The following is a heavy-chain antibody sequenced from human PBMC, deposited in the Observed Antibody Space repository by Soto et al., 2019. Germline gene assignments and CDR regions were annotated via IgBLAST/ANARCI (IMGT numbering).Heavy chain of an antibody. V-gene: IGHV1-69*06. J-gene: IGHJ5*02. CDR2: IIPIFGTA. D-gene: IGHD3-22*01. CDR1: GGTFSSYA. Sequence: ASVKVSCKASGGTFSSYAISWVRQAPGQGLEWMGGIIPIFGTANYAQKFQGRVTITADKSTSTAYMELSSLRSEDTAAYYCVKTYDGSGQPSHYFDPWGQGTPVTVSS. CDR3: VKTYDGSGQPSHYFDP.